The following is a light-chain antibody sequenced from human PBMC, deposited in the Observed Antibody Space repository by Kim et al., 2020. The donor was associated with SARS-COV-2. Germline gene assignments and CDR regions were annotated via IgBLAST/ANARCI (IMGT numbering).Light chain of an antibody. CDR2: NNN. CDR1: SSNIGAPYD. Sequence: QRVNSACTGRSSNIGAPYDVHWYQQFPGTAPRVLISNNNKRPTGVPDRFSGSKSRTSASLAISGLQAEDEADYYCQSFDSSLSGWVFGGGTQLTVL. V-gene: IGLV1-40*01. J-gene: IGLJ3*02. CDR3: QSFDSSLSGWV.